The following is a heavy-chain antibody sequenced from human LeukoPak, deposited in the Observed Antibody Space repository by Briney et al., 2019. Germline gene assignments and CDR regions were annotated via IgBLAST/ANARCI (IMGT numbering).Heavy chain of an antibody. CDR3: ANLDAFDI. CDR1: GFTFSSYA. V-gene: IGHV3-23*01. CDR2: IKGSGDST. Sequence: GGSLRLSCAASGFTFSSYAMNWVRQAPGKGPEWVSLIKGSGDSTYYADSVRGRFTISRDNSKNTLYLQMHSLRAEDTAVYYCANLDAFDIWGPGTMVTVSS. J-gene: IGHJ3*02.